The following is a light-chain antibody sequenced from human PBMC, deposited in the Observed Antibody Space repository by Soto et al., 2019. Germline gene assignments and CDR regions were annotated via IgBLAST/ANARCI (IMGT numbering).Light chain of an antibody. CDR1: TGAVTSGHY. V-gene: IGLV7-46*01. CDR2: DTN. J-gene: IGLJ2*01. CDR3: LLSYSGPKV. Sequence: QAVVTQEPSLTVSPGGTVILTCGSNTGAVTSGHYPYWFQQKPGQAPRTLIYDTNNKHSCTPARFSGSLLGGKAALTLSGAQSEDEAEYYCLLSYSGPKVFGGGTKLTVL.